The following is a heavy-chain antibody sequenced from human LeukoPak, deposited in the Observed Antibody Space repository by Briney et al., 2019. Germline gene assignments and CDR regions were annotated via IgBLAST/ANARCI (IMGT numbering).Heavy chain of an antibody. CDR2: INGAGSIT. J-gene: IGHJ4*02. CDR3: SRGTFPYSSDN. D-gene: IGHD2/OR15-2a*01. CDR1: GFIFSNYY. Sequence: GGSLRLSCAASGFIFSNYYMHWVRQAPGKGLLWISHINGAGSITGYADSVKGRFTISRDNAKNILYLQMNSLSAEDTAVYYCSRGTFPYSSDNWGQGALVTASS. V-gene: IGHV3-74*01.